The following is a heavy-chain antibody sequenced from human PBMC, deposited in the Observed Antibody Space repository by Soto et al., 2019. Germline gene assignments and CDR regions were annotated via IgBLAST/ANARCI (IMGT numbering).Heavy chain of an antibody. D-gene: IGHD2-15*01. J-gene: IGHJ6*03. CDR1: GFTFSNYW. CDR3: ARGECVGGTCYSLAGSFYYYMDV. V-gene: IGHV3-74*02. CDR2: INSDGSVS. Sequence: EVQLVESGGGLVQPGGSLRLSCAASGFTFSNYWMYWVRQAPGKGLEWVSRINSDGSVSSYADSVKGRLTISRDNVKNTLYLQMDSLRAEDTAVYDCARGECVGGTCYSLAGSFYYYMDVWGKGTTVTVFS.